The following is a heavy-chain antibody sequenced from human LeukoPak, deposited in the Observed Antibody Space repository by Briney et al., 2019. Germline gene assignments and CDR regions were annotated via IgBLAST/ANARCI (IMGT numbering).Heavy chain of an antibody. D-gene: IGHD2-15*01. CDR2: INSDGSST. CDR3: ASVVVDAHDAFDI. J-gene: IGHJ3*02. Sequence: GGSLRLSCAASGFTFSSYWMHWVRQAPGKGLVWVSRINSDGSSTSYADSVKGRFTISRDNAKNTLYLQMNSLRAEDTAVYYCASVVVDAHDAFDIWGRGTMVTVSS. V-gene: IGHV3-74*01. CDR1: GFTFSSYW.